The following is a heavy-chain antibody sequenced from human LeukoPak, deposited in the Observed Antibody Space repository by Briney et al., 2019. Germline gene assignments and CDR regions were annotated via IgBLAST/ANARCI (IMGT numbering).Heavy chain of an antibody. Sequence: ASVKVSCKASGYTFTSYGISWVRQAPGQGLEWMGWISAYNGNTNYAQKLRGRVTMTTDTSTSTAYMELRSLRSDDTAVYYCARVPGYYDWKYYMDVWGKGTTVTVSS. CDR3: ARVPGYYDWKYYMDV. D-gene: IGHD1-1*01. CDR1: GYTFTSYG. J-gene: IGHJ6*03. V-gene: IGHV1-18*01. CDR2: ISAYNGNT.